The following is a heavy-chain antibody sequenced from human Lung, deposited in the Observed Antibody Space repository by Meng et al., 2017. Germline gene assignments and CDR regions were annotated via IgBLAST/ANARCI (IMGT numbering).Heavy chain of an antibody. Sequence: QVRFKEWGGGLLKPSETLSLTCVVCGGSFSDYYWSWIRQPPGKGLEWIGEINHSGSTNYNPSLESRATISVDTSQNNLSLKLSSVAAADSAVYYCARGPTTMAHDFDYWGQGTLVTVSS. J-gene: IGHJ4*02. CDR1: GGSFSDYY. CDR3: ARGPTTMAHDFDY. D-gene: IGHD4-11*01. V-gene: IGHV4-34*02. CDR2: INHSGST.